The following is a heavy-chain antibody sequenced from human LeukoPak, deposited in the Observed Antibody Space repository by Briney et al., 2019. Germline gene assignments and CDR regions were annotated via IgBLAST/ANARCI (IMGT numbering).Heavy chain of an antibody. V-gene: IGHV1-2*02. CDR3: ARAGDYGDYVGWFDP. D-gene: IGHD4-17*01. CDR1: GYTFTRYY. Sequence: GASVKVSCKASGYTFTRYYMHWVRQAPGQGLEWMGWINPNSGGTNYAQKFQGRVTMTRDTSISTAYMELSRLRSDDTAVYYCARAGDYGDYVGWFDPWGQGTLVTVSS. J-gene: IGHJ5*02. CDR2: INPNSGGT.